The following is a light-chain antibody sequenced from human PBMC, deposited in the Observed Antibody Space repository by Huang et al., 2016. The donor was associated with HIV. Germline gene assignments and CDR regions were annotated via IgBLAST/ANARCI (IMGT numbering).Light chain of an antibody. Sequence: IVMTQSPLSLSVTPGEPASISCRSSQSLLHSNGYNYLDWYLQRPGQSPQLLIYLGSNRASGVPDRFRGSGSGTDFTLKISRVEAEDIGVYYCMQSLQTITFGQGTRLEIK. CDR2: LGS. V-gene: IGKV2-28*01. J-gene: IGKJ5*01. CDR1: QSLLHSNGYNY. CDR3: MQSLQTIT.